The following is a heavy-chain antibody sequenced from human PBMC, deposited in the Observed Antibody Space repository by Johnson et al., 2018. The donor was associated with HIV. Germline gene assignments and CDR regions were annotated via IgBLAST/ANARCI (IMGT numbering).Heavy chain of an antibody. J-gene: IGHJ3*02. CDR1: GFSFSIYG. V-gene: IGHV3-30*18. D-gene: IGHD1-26*01. CDR3: AKPLRWDFAVDAFDI. CDR2: ISYDGTNK. Sequence: QVQLVESGGGVVQPGRSLRLSCAASGFSFSIYGMHWVRQAPGKGLEWVAVISYDGTNKYYVDSVKGRFTISRDNSKNTLYLQMNSLRAEDTAVYYCAKPLRWDFAVDAFDIWGQGTMVTVSS.